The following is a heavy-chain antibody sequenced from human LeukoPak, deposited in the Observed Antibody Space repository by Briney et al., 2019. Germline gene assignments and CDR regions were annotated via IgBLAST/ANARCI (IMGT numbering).Heavy chain of an antibody. CDR1: GGTFTSYT. CDR2: IIPIFGIE. V-gene: IGHV1-69*02. Sequence: SVKVSCKASGGTFTSYTISWVRQAPGQGREWMGRIIPIFGIENYAQKFQGRVTITADKSTSTAYMELSSLRSEDTAVYYCARVSEGAFDIWGQGTMVIVSS. CDR3: ARVSEGAFDI. J-gene: IGHJ3*02.